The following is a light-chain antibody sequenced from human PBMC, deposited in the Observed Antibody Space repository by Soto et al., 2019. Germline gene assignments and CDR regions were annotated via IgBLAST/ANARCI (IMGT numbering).Light chain of an antibody. CDR1: SSEIGGYHY. Sequence: QSALTQPASVSGSPGQSITISCTGTSSEIGGYHYVYWFQQHPGKAPKLMIYDVSTRPSGVSDRFSGSKSGNTASLTISGLQAEDEADYYCSSYTSGITVVFGGGTKLTVL. V-gene: IGLV2-14*01. CDR3: SSYTSGITVV. J-gene: IGLJ2*01. CDR2: DVS.